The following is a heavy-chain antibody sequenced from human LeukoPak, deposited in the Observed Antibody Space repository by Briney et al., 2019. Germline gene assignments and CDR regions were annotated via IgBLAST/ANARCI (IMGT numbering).Heavy chain of an antibody. CDR3: ARVAFSDAFDI. V-gene: IGHV3-21*01. CDR1: GFTFSSYS. Sequence: GGSLRLSCAASGFTFSSYSMNWVRQAPGKGLEWVSSISSSSSYIYYADSVKGRFTISRDNARNSLYLQMNSLRAEDTAVYYCARVAFSDAFDIWGQGTMVTVSS. J-gene: IGHJ3*02. D-gene: IGHD3-16*01. CDR2: ISSSSSYI.